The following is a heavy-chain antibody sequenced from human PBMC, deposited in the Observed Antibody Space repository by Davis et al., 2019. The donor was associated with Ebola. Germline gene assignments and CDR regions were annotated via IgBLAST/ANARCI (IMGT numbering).Heavy chain of an antibody. V-gene: IGHV3-43D*03. J-gene: IGHJ4*02. D-gene: IGHD3-22*01. CDR3: TAYDSTFRNY. Sequence: GGSLRLSCAASGFTFGDYAMHWVRQAPGKSLEWVSLISWDGRSTAYADSVRDRFSISRDNSRNFLYLQMNGLRAEDTALYYCTAYDSTFRNYWGQGTLVTVSS. CDR2: ISWDGRST. CDR1: GFTFGDYA.